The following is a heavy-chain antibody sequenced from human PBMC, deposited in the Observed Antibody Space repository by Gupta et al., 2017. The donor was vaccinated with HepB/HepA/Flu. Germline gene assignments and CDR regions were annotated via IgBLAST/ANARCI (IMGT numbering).Heavy chain of an antibody. CDR3: ARDTGYCSSTSCSSAEYFQH. J-gene: IGHJ1*01. Sequence: QVQLVESGGGVVQPGRSLRLSCAASGFTFSSYGMHWVRQAPGKGLEWVAVIWYDGSNKYYADSVKGRFTISRDNSKNTLYLQMNSLRAEDTAVYYCARDTGYCSSTSCSSAEYFQHWGQGTLVTVSS. CDR1: GFTFSSYG. D-gene: IGHD2-2*01. V-gene: IGHV3-33*01. CDR2: IWYDGSNK.